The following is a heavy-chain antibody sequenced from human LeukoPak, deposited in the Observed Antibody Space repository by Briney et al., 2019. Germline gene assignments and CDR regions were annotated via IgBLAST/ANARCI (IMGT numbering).Heavy chain of an antibody. V-gene: IGHV3-23*01. CDR1: GFTFTTYG. CDR2: IGGSGTRT. J-gene: IGHJ4*02. Sequence: GGSLRLSCSASGFTFTTYGMNWVRQAPGKGLEWVSGIGGSGTRTYYADSVKGRFTISRDNSKNTLYLQVSSLRDEDTAVYYCAKDSHWILFDDWGQGTLVTVSS. CDR3: AKDSHWILFDD. D-gene: IGHD2-2*03.